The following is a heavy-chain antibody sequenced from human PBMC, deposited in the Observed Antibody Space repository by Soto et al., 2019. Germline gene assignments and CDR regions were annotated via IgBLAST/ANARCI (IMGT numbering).Heavy chain of an antibody. Sequence: EVHLVESGGGLVKPGGSLRLSCAASGFTFSNAWMSWVRQAPGKGLEWVGHIKRKTDGGTTDYAAPVKGRFTISRDESNNALYLQMHSLKTEDTAVYYCTTGTWIQLWVPDYWGQGTLVTVSS. CDR2: IKRKTDGGTT. D-gene: IGHD5-18*01. CDR3: TTGTWIQLWVPDY. J-gene: IGHJ4*02. CDR1: GFTFSNAW. V-gene: IGHV3-15*01.